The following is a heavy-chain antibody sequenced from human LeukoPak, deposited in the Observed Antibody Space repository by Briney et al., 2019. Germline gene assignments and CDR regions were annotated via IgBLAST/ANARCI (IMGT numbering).Heavy chain of an antibody. CDR3: ARGVGGGLRYFDWLLTPGYYYMDV. Sequence: SETLSLTCTVSGGSISSTNYYWSWIRQPPGKGLEWIGYIYYSGSTNYNPSLKSRVTISVDTSKNQFSLKLSSVTAADTAVYYCARGVGGGLRYFDWLLTPGYYYMDVWGKGTTVTISS. V-gene: IGHV4-61*01. D-gene: IGHD3-9*01. CDR2: IYYSGST. J-gene: IGHJ6*03. CDR1: GGSISSTNYY.